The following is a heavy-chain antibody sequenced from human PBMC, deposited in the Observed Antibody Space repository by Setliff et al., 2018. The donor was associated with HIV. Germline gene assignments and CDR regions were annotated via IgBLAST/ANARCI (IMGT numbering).Heavy chain of an antibody. Sequence: LTCAVYGGSFGGSSWSWVRQSPDNHLEFIGEINYGGGTNYNPSLNGRATVSLDKSKMQVSLRLTSVTAADTAVYYCARVHSTVTSRKIHHHGLDVWGQGTTVTVSS. CDR1: GGSFGGSS. J-gene: IGHJ6*02. CDR3: ARVHSTVTSRKIHHHGLDV. V-gene: IGHV4-34*01. CDR2: INYGGGT. D-gene: IGHD4-17*01.